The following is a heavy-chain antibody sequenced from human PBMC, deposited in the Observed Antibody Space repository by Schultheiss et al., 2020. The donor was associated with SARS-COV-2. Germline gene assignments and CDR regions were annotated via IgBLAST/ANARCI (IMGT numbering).Heavy chain of an antibody. CDR2: ISGSGSST. Sequence: GSLRLSCAASGFTVSSNYMSWVRQAPGKGLERVSGISGSGSSTYYADSVKGRFTISRDNAKNSLYLQMNSLRAEDTAVYYCARDQRDAFDIWGQGTMVTVSS. CDR3: ARDQRDAFDI. V-gene: IGHV3-21*01. CDR1: GFTVSSNY. J-gene: IGHJ3*02.